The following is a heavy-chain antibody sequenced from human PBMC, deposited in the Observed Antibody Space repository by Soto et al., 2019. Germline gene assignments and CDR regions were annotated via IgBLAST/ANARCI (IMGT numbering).Heavy chain of an antibody. Sequence: GASVKVSCKASGYTFTSYYMHWVRQAPGQGLEWMGIINPSGGSTSYAQKFQGRVTMTRDTSTSTVYMELSSLRSEDTAVYYCARDFITGDVPAAPPSWFDPWGQGTLVTVSS. CDR1: GYTFTSYY. CDR2: INPSGGST. V-gene: IGHV1-46*01. J-gene: IGHJ5*02. CDR3: ARDFITGDVPAAPPSWFDP. D-gene: IGHD2-2*01.